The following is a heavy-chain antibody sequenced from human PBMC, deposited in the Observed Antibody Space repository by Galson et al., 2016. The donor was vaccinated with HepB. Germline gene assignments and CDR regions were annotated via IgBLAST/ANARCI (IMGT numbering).Heavy chain of an antibody. CDR2: IYYSGST. D-gene: IGHD5-12*01. CDR3: ARHREGLVATITSFYYHYYMDV. CDR1: GGSISSSSYY. Sequence: ETLSLTCTVSGGSISSSSYYWGWIRQPPGKGLEWIGIIYYSGSTYYKPSLKSRVTISVDTSKNQFSLKLSSVTAADTAVYYCARHREGLVATITSFYYHYYMDVWGKGTTVTVSS. V-gene: IGHV4-39*01. J-gene: IGHJ6*03.